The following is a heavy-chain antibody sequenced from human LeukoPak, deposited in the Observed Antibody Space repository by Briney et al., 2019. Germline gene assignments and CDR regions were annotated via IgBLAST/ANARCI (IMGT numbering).Heavy chain of an antibody. CDR1: GDSVSSSNAA. V-gene: IGHV6-1*01. J-gene: IGHJ2*01. CDR3: ARARGYFDL. Sequence: SQTLSLTCDISGDSVSSSNAAWDWIRQSPSRGLEWLGRTFYRSKWYNDYAVSVKSRISTIPDTSRNQFSLQLNSVTPEDTAVYYCARARGYFDLWGRGTLVTVSS. CDR2: TFYRSKWYN.